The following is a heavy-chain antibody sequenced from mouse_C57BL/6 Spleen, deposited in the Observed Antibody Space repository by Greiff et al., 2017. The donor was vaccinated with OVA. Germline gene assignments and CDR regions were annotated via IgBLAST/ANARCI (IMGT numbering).Heavy chain of an antibody. D-gene: IGHD1-1*01. J-gene: IGHJ2*01. CDR3: ARDPHYYGSSYDYFDY. Sequence: DVQLQESGPGLVKPSQSLSLTCSVSGYSFTSGYFWNWIRQFPGNKLEWMGYISYGGSNNYNPSLKNRISITLATSTNQFFLKLNSVTTEDTATYYCARDPHYYGSSYDYFDYWGQGTTLTVSS. V-gene: IGHV3-6*01. CDR2: ISYGGSN. CDR1: GYSFTSGYF.